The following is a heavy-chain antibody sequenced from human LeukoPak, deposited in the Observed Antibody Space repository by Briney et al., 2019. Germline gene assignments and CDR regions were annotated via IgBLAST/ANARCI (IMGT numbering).Heavy chain of an antibody. D-gene: IGHD2-2*01. CDR1: GYSFTSYW. V-gene: IGHV5-10-1*01. J-gene: IGHJ5*02. CDR3: ARRAVVVPAAIFYWFDP. CDR2: IDPSDSYT. Sequence: RPGESLKISCKGSGYSFTSYWISWVRQMPGKGLEWMGRIDPSDSYTNYSPSFQGHVTISADKSISTAYLQWSSLKASDTAMYYCARRAVVVPAAIFYWFDPWGQGTLVTASS.